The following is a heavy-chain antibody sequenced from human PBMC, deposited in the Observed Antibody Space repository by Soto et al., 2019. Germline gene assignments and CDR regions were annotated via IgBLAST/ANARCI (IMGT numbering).Heavy chain of an antibody. CDR1: VFTFSKYG. Sequence: WGSLRLCCAASVFTFSKYGMHWVGQAPGKGLEWVALIWNDGIRKVYVDSVKGRFTISRDNSKNTLDLQMNNLRDEDTAVYNCARDDDNDANALDYWGPGTLVTVSS. CDR3: ARDDDNDANALDY. V-gene: IGHV3-33*01. CDR2: IWNDGIRK. J-gene: IGHJ4*02.